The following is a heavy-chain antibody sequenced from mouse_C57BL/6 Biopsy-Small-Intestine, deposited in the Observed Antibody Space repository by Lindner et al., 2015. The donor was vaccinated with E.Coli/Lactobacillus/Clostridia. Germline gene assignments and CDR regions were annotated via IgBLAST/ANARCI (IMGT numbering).Heavy chain of an antibody. J-gene: IGHJ3*01. Sequence: SVKVSCKASGYTFSNHFMHWVRQAPGQGLEWVGVITPRDSTSYAQEFQARVLMARDTSTSTVYMELSSLKSEDTAVYYCARAFTDCTRTSCRLSDALDVWGQGTMVTVSA. D-gene: IGHD1-1*01. CDR3: ARAFTDCTRTSCRLSDALDV. V-gene: IGHV1-19*01. CDR1: GYTFSNHF. CDR2: ITPRDST.